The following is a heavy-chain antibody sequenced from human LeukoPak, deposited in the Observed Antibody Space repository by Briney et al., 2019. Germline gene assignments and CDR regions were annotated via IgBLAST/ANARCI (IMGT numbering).Heavy chain of an antibody. Sequence: GGSLRLSCAASGFTFRDHYMDWVRQAPGKGLEWGGRTRNKANSYNTEYAASVKGRFTISRDDSRNSLYLQMNSLKTEDTAVYYCARLADYVAFDIWGQGTMVTVSS. CDR3: ARLADYVAFDI. J-gene: IGHJ3*02. CDR1: GFTFRDHY. V-gene: IGHV3-72*01. CDR2: TRNKANSYNT. D-gene: IGHD4-17*01.